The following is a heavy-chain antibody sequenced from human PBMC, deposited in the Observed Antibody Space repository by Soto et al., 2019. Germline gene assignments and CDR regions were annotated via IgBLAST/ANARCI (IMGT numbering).Heavy chain of an antibody. J-gene: IGHJ4*02. D-gene: IGHD5-18*01. CDR3: ARSVGYGPDY. V-gene: IGHV4-34*01. CDR1: GGSFSGYY. CDR2: INHSGST. Sequence: PSETLSLTCAVYGGSFSGYYWSWIRQPPGKGLEWIGEINHSGSTYYNPSLKSRVTISVDTSKNQFSLKLSSVTAADTAVYYCARSVGYGPDYWGQGTLVTVSS.